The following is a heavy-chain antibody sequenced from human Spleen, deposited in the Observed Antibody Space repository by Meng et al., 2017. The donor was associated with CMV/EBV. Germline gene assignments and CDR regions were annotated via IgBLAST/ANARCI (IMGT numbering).Heavy chain of an antibody. CDR3: ALAYYYYYGMDV. CDR1: GGSFSGYY. Sequence: GSLRLSCAVYGGSFSGYYWSWIRQPPGKGLEWIGEINHSGSTNYNPSLKSRVTISVDTSKNQFSLKLSSVTAADTAVYYCALAYYYYYGMDVWGQGTTVTVS. J-gene: IGHJ6*02. CDR2: INHSGST. V-gene: IGHV4-34*01.